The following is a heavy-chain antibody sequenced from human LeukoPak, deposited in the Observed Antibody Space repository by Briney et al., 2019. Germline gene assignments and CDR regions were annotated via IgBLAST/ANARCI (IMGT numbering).Heavy chain of an antibody. J-gene: IGHJ6*02. V-gene: IGHV3-48*01. CDR2: ISSSSSTI. CDR3: ARDLSGGSGMDV. D-gene: IGHD3-10*01. CDR1: GFTFSSYS. Sequence: PGGSLRLSCAASGFTFSSYSMNWVRQTPGKGLEWVSYISSSSSTIYYADSVKGRFTISRDNAKNSLYLQMNSLRAEDTAVYYCARDLSGGSGMDVWGQGTTVTVSS.